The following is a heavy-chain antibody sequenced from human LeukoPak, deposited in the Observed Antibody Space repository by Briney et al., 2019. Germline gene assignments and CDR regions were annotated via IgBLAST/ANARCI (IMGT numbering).Heavy chain of an antibody. J-gene: IGHJ4*02. Sequence: SETLSLTCTVSGGSISGSDYYWGWIRQPPGKGLEWIGRFYTSGSTNYNPSLKSRVSISVDRSKNQFSLKLSSVTAADTAVYYCARVPGSVDYWGQGTLVTVSS. CDR3: ARVPGSVDY. V-gene: IGHV4-39*07. CDR2: FYTSGST. CDR1: GGSISGSDYY. D-gene: IGHD6-19*01.